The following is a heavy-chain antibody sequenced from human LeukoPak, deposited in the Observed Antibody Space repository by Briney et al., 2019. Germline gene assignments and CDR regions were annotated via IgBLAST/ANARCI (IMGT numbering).Heavy chain of an antibody. J-gene: IGHJ3*01. CDR3: ARDMELST. D-gene: IGHD3-16*02. V-gene: IGHV3-23*01. CDR1: GVTFRDSA. Sequence: GGSLRLSCSASGVTFRDSAMTWVRQAAGQGLEWVSLVSSSGGNTYYPDSVKGRFSVSRDNAKDTTYLQVNSLRAEDTAIYYCARDMELSTWGAGTMVSVSS. CDR2: VSSSGGNT.